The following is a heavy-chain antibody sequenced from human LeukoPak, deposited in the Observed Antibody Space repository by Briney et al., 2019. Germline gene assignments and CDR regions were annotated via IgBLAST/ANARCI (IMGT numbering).Heavy chain of an antibody. D-gene: IGHD2-21*02. V-gene: IGHV1-8*01. J-gene: IGHJ4*02. CDR3: ARTPPKGDIDY. CDR1: GHTFTNYD. CDR2: MSASSGNT. Sequence: ASVKVSRKASGHTFTNYDINWVRQATGQGLEWLGWMSASSGNTGYAQKFQGRVSMTRATSISTAYLELSSLTFEDTAVYYCARTPPKGDIDYWGQGTLVTVSS.